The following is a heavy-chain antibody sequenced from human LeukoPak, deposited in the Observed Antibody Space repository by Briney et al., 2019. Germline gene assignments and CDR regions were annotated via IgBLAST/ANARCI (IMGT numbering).Heavy chain of an antibody. CDR1: GFTFSSYV. D-gene: IGHD6-19*01. V-gene: IGHV3-30-3*01. Sequence: PGRSLRLSCAASGFTFSSYVMHWVRQAPGKGLEWVAVISYDGSNKYYADSVKGRFTISRDNSKNTLYLQMNSLRTEDTAVYHCARKGYSSGWLTDLGHWGQGTPVTVSS. CDR2: ISYDGSNK. CDR3: ARKGYSSGWLTDLGH. J-gene: IGHJ4*02.